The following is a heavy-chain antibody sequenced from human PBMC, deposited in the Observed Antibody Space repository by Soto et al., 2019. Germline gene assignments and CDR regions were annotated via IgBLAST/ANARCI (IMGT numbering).Heavy chain of an antibody. V-gene: IGHV1-46*01. CDR2: INPSVGST. CDR3: ARDGVAVAENTPPPPDFDY. J-gene: IGHJ4*02. CDR1: GYTFTSYY. D-gene: IGHD6-19*01. Sequence: QVQLVQSGAEVKKPGASVKVSCKASGYTFTSYYMHWVRQAPGQGLEWMGIINPSVGSTNYAQKFQGRVTMTRDTSTSTVYMELRSLRSEDTAVYYCARDGVAVAENTPPPPDFDYWGQGTLVTVSS.